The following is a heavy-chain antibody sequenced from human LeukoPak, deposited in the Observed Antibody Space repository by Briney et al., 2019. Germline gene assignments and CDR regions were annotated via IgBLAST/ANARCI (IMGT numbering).Heavy chain of an antibody. CDR3: ARAIRGGGWSPFDY. V-gene: IGHV3-53*01. CDR2: IYSGGST. Sequence: GGSLRLSCAASGFTVSSNYMSWVRQAPGKGLEWVSVIYSGGSTYYADSVKGRFTISRDNSKNTLYLQMNSLRAEDTAVYYCARAIRGGGWSPFDYWGREPWSPSPQ. J-gene: IGHJ4*02. CDR1: GFTVSSNY. D-gene: IGHD3-10*01.